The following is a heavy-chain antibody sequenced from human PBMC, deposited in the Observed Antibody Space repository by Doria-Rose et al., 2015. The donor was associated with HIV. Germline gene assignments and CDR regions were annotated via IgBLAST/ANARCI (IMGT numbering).Heavy chain of an antibody. Sequence: PGKGLEWIGEINHSGSTNYKTSLKSRVTISLDTSKNLFSLKLSSVTAADTAVYYCARGLLRGGWNDVDYYYGMDVWGQGTTVTVSS. D-gene: IGHD1-1*01. V-gene: IGHV4-34*01. CDR2: INHSGST. J-gene: IGHJ6*02. CDR3: ARGLLRGGWNDVDYYYGMDV.